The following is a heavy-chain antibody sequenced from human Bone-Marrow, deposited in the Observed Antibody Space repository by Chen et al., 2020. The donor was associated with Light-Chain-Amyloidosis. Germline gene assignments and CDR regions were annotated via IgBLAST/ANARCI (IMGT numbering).Heavy chain of an antibody. J-gene: IGHJ5*02. V-gene: IGHV4-59*13. CDR2: IYNSGST. D-gene: IGHD5-12*01. Sequence: QVQLQESGPGLVKPSETLSLTCTVSGDSFSNYYWCWIRQPPGKPLEWIGYIYNSGSTHYNFSLKSRVTFSVDMSKNQFSLNLTSLTAADTAVYYCARGNRDGFNYWFDLWGQGTLVTVSS. CDR3: ARGNRDGFNYWFDL. CDR1: GDSFSNYY.